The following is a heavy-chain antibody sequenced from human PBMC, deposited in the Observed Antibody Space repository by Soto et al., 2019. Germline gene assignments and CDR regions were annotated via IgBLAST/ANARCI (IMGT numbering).Heavy chain of an antibody. CDR3: ARGLYNWNSRWFDP. D-gene: IGHD1-20*01. Sequence: KPSETLSLTCTVSGGSISSYYWSWIRQPPGKGLEWIGYIYYSGSTNYNPSLKSRVTISVDTSKNQFSLKLSSVTAADTAVYYCARGLYNWNSRWFDPWGQGTLVTVSS. J-gene: IGHJ5*02. CDR2: IYYSGST. CDR1: GGSISSYY. V-gene: IGHV4-59*01.